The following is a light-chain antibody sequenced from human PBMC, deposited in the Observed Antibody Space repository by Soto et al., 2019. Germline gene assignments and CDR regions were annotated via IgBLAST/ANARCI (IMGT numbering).Light chain of an antibody. Sequence: EIVMTQSPSTLSVSPGERATLSCSASQSVSSNLAWYQQKPGQAPRLLIYGASTRATGIPARFSGSGSGTVFTLTIGSLEPEDSAVYYCQQRKNWPPITFGQGTRLEIK. CDR2: GAS. V-gene: IGKV3-15*01. CDR3: QQRKNWPPIT. J-gene: IGKJ5*01. CDR1: QSVSSN.